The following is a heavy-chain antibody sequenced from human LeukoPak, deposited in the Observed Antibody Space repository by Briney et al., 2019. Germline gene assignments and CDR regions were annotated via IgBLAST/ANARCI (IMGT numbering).Heavy chain of an antibody. CDR2: ISYSGST. D-gene: IGHD3-22*01. CDR3: ARRPTYDSSGYYLDDAFDI. J-gene: IGHJ3*02. CDR1: GGSISSYY. Sequence: PSETLSLTCTVSGGSISSYYWSWIRQPPGKGLEWIGYISYSGSTNYNPSLKSRVTISVDTSKNQFSLKLSSVTAADTAVYYCARRPTYDSSGYYLDDAFDIWGQGTMVTVSS. V-gene: IGHV4-59*01.